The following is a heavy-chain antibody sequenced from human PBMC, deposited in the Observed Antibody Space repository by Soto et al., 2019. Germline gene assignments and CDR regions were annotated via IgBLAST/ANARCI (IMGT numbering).Heavy chain of an antibody. CDR3: ARFNRAAAAGNWFDP. CDR2: VYRNGST. Sequence: SETLSLTCTLSGASMTSSSYFWGYVRQPPGLGLEWIGTVYRNGSTYYSPSLKSRVTISVDMSKNYFSLRLRSVTAADTAVFYCARFNRAAAAGNWFDPWGQGTLVTVSS. D-gene: IGHD6-13*01. V-gene: IGHV4-39*01. CDR1: GASMTSSSYF. J-gene: IGHJ5*02.